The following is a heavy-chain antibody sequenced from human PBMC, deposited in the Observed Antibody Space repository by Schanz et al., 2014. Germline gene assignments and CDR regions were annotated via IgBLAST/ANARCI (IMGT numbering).Heavy chain of an antibody. V-gene: IGHV1-69*04. J-gene: IGHJ6*02. Sequence: QVRLVQSGAEVKKPGSSVRVSCTASGGTFTSYAFSWVRQAPGQGLEWMGRIIPIVDITNYAQKFLGRVTITADKSTSTDYMELKSLRSADTAVYYCATIGVNDYWRFGLDLWGQGTTVTVSS. CDR3: ATIGVNDYWRFGLDL. CDR2: IIPIVDIT. D-gene: IGHD3-16*01. CDR1: GGTFTSYA.